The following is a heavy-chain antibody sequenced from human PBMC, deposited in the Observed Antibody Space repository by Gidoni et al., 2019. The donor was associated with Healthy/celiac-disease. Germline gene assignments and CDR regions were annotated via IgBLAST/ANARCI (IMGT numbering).Heavy chain of an antibody. CDR2: ISSSSSYI. V-gene: IGHV3-21*01. D-gene: IGHD3-16*01. CDR1: GSPFSSYS. Sequence: EVQLVESGGGLVKPGGSLRLSCAASGSPFSSYSMNWVRQAPGKGLEWVSSISSSSSYIYYADSVKGRFTISRDKAKNSLYLQMNSLRAEDTAVYYCARADPPGGYYYYYMDVWGKGTTVTVSS. J-gene: IGHJ6*03. CDR3: ARADPPGGYYYYYMDV.